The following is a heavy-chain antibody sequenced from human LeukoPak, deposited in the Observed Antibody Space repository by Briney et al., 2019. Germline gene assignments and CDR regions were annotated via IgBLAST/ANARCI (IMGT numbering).Heavy chain of an antibody. CDR1: GGSFSGYY. CDR3: AREVPWVWNFDL. V-gene: IGHV4-34*01. Sequence: SETLSLTCAVYGGSFSGYYWNWIRQPPGKGLEWIGEINHFGSTNYNPSLKTRVTISGDTSKNQFSLKLNSVTAADTAVYYCAREVPWVWNFDLWGRGTLVTVSS. D-gene: IGHD1-26*01. J-gene: IGHJ2*01. CDR2: INHFGST.